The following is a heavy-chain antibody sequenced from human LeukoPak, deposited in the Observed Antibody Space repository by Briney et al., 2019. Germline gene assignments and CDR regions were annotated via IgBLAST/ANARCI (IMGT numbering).Heavy chain of an antibody. CDR1: GGSISSSNW. CDR2: IYHSGGT. V-gene: IGHV4-4*02. J-gene: IGHJ2*01. Sequence: PSGTLSLTCAVSGGSISSSNWWSWVRQPPGKGLEWIGEIYHSGGTNYNPSLKSRVTISVDKSKNQFSLKLSSVTAADTAVYYCARVVVGDYVVGWYFDLWGRGTLVTVSS. CDR3: ARVVVGDYVVGWYFDL. D-gene: IGHD2-15*01.